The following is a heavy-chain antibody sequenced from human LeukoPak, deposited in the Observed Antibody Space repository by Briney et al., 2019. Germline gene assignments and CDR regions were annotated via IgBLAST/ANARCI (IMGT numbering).Heavy chain of an antibody. CDR2: ISNSTSHI. J-gene: IGHJ5*01. V-gene: IGHV3-21*01. CDR3: ARDNAPQTYSSGWYDS. CDR1: GFPFSDYS. Sequence: GGSLRLSCAASGFPFSDYSMNWVRQAPGKGLEWLSFISNSTSHIYYADSVKGRFTISRDNAKNTLYLQMNSLRAEDSAVYYCARDNAPQTYSSGWYDSWGQGALVTVSS. D-gene: IGHD6-19*01.